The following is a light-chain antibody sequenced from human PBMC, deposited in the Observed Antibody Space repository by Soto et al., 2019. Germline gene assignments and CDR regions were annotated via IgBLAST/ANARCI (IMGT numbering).Light chain of an antibody. J-gene: IGLJ3*02. V-gene: IGLV2-23*01. CDR1: SSDVGIHNF. CDR3: CSYAGNTTWV. Sequence: QSALTQPASVSGSPGQSVTISCAGTSSDVGIHNFVSWYQQHPGRAPKIMIYEAFKRPSGVSNRFSGSKSGNTASLTISGLRAEDEADYYCCSYAGNTTWVFGGGTKLAV. CDR2: EAF.